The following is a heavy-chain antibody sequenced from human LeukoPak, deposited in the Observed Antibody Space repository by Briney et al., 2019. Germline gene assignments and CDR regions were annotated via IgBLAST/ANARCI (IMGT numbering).Heavy chain of an antibody. CDR1: GFTFSSYW. CDR2: INSDGSRT. Sequence: QPGGSLRLSCAASGFTFSSYWMYWARQAPGKGLVWVSRINSDGSRTNYADSVKGRFTISRDNAKNTLYLQMNSLRAEDTAVYYCARRGYSAYDFWGQGTLVTVSS. CDR3: ARRGYSAYDF. J-gene: IGHJ4*02. D-gene: IGHD5-12*01. V-gene: IGHV3-74*01.